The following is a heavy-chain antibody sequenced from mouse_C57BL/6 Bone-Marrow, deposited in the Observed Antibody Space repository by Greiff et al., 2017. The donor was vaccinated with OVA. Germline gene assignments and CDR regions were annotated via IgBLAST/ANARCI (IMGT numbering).Heavy chain of an antibody. CDR3: ARPYCGSNFFAY. CDR1: GFSLSTSGMG. CDR2: IYWDDDK. D-gene: IGHD1-1*01. V-gene: IGHV8-12*01. Sequence: QVTLKESGPGILQSSQTLSLTCSFSGFSLSTSGMGVSWIRQPSGKGLEWLAHIYWDDDKRYNPSLKSRLTISTDTSRNQVFLKIPSVDTADTATDYCARPYCGSNFFAYWGQGTLVTVSA. J-gene: IGHJ3*01.